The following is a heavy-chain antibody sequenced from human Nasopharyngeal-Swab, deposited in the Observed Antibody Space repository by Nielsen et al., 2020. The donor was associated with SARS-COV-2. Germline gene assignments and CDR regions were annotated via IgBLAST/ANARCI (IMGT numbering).Heavy chain of an antibody. D-gene: IGHD6-19*01. CDR1: GFTFSSYG. V-gene: IGHV3-33*01. CDR3: ARDLSEYSSGWSEYFQH. J-gene: IGHJ1*01. CDR2: IWYDGSNK. Sequence: EGSLRLSCAASGFTFSSYGMHWVRQAPGKGLEWVAVIWYDGSNKYYADSVKGRFTISRDNAKNSLYLQMNSLRDEDTAVYYCARDLSEYSSGWSEYFQHWGQGTLVTVSS.